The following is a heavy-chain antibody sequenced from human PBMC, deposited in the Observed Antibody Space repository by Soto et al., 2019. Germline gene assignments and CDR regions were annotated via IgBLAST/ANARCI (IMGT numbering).Heavy chain of an antibody. D-gene: IGHD5-18*01. Sequence: GGSLRLSCAASGFTFSSYGMHWVRQAPGKGLEWVAVISYDGSNKYYADSVKGRFTISRDNSKNTLYLQMNSLRAEDTAVYYCAKEPAAMAPVRAYWGQGTLVTVSS. V-gene: IGHV3-30*18. J-gene: IGHJ4*02. CDR1: GFTFSSYG. CDR2: ISYDGSNK. CDR3: AKEPAAMAPVRAY.